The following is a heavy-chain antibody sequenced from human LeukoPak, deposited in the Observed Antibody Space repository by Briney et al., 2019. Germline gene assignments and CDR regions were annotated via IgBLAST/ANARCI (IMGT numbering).Heavy chain of an antibody. Sequence: SETLSLTCAVSGGSISGYYWSWIRQPAGKGLEWMGRISGSGSTDYDPSLKSRVTMSVDTSKNQFSLKLNSVPAADTAVYYCAREGRSSTPGYWGQGTLVTVSS. D-gene: IGHD2-15*01. J-gene: IGHJ4*02. CDR1: GGSISGYY. CDR2: ISGSGST. V-gene: IGHV4-4*07. CDR3: AREGRSSTPGY.